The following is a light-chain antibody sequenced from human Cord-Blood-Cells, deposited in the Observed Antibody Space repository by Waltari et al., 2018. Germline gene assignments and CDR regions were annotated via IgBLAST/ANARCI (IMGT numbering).Light chain of an antibody. CDR2: EVS. CDR1: SSDVGGYNY. CDR3: SSYTSSSPYV. V-gene: IGLV2-14*01. J-gene: IGLJ1*01. Sequence: QSALTQPASVSGSPGQSITISCTGTSSDVGGYNYVSWYQQHPGKAPKLMIYEVSNRPSGFSNRFSGSTSGNTASLTISGLQAEDEADYYCSSYTSSSPYVFGTGTKVTVL.